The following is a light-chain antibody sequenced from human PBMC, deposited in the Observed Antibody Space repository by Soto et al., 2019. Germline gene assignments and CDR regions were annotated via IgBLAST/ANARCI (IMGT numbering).Light chain of an antibody. CDR3: QHYNNWPPFT. J-gene: IGKJ3*01. Sequence: EIVMTQSPATLSVSPGERATLSCRASQSVSSNLAWYQQKPGQAPRLLIYGASTRATGIQARFSGSGSGTEFTLTISSLHSEDFAVYYCQHYNNWPPFTFGPGTKVDIK. V-gene: IGKV3-15*01. CDR2: GAS. CDR1: QSVSSN.